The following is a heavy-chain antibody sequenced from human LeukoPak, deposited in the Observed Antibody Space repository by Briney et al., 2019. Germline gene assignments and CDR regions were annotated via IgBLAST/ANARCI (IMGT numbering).Heavy chain of an antibody. D-gene: IGHD3-22*01. Sequence: ASVKVSCKASGGTFIHYSISWVRQAPGQGLEWMGGIIPVFGTTNYAQKFQGRVTITTDESTSTAYLELSSLRSEDTAVYYCARAIPNYYDSSGYLGYWGQGTLVTVSS. V-gene: IGHV1-69*05. CDR2: IIPVFGTT. CDR3: ARAIPNYYDSSGYLGY. CDR1: GGTFIHYS. J-gene: IGHJ4*02.